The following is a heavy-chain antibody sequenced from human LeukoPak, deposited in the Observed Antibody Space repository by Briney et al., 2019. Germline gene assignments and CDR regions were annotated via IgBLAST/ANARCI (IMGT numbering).Heavy chain of an antibody. CDR2: ISGSGGST. CDR3: VSGCGSGSHSVKNYFDP. D-gene: IGHD3-10*01. Sequence: GGSLRLSCAASGFTFSSYAMSWVRQAPGKGLEWVSAISGSGGSTYYADSVKGRFTISRDNSKNTLYLQMNSLTVEDTAVYYCVSGCGSGSHSVKNYFDPWGQGTLVTVSS. J-gene: IGHJ5*02. CDR1: GFTFSSYA. V-gene: IGHV3-23*01.